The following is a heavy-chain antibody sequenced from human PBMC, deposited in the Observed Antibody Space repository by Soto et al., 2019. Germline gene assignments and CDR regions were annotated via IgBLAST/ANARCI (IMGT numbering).Heavy chain of an antibody. CDR1: GHTFHNYA. V-gene: IGHV3-23*01. CDR2: ISGSGGST. J-gene: IGHJ4*02. D-gene: IGHD2-2*01. CDR3: ATVSRGIGVVSAALN. Sequence: EVQLLESGGGLEQPGGSLRLSCVGSGHTFHNYAMTWVRQAPGKGLAWVSGISGSGGSTYYADSVRGRFTIPRDDSKNALDLQMTGLRAEHTAVYYCATVSRGIGVVSAALNWGQGTLVTVSS.